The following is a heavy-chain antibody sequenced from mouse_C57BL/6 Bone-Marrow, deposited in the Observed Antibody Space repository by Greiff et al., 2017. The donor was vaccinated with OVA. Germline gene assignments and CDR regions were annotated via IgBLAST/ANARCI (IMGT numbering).Heavy chain of an antibody. CDR1: GYTFTSYW. CDR2: IDPSDSYT. V-gene: IGHV1-50*01. Sequence: QVQLQQPGAELVKPGASVKLSCKASGYTFTSYWMQWVKQRPGQGLEWIGEIDPSDSYTNYNQKFKGKATLTVDTSSSTAYMQLSSLTSEDSAVYYCARAYYGSSSNYFDYWGKGTTLTVSS. D-gene: IGHD1-1*01. CDR3: ARAYYGSSSNYFDY. J-gene: IGHJ2*01.